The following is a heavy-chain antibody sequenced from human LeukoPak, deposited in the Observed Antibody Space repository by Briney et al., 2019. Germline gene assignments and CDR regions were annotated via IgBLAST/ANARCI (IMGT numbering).Heavy chain of an antibody. J-gene: IGHJ4*02. D-gene: IGHD3-10*01. V-gene: IGHV3-7*01. CDR3: ARPYYYSSGSCPY. CDR1: RFTFSNYW. Sequence: PGGSLRLSCAASRFTFSNYWMSWVRQAPGKGLEWVASINQDGSEKCYVDSVKGRFTISRDNAKNSLFLQMNSLRAEDTAVYFCARPYYYSSGSCPYWGQGTLVTVSS. CDR2: INQDGSEK.